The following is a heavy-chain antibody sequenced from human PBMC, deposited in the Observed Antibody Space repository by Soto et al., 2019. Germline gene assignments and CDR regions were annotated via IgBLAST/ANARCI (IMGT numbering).Heavy chain of an antibody. J-gene: IGHJ4*02. D-gene: IGHD3-10*01. CDR2: ISKSGDST. V-gene: IGHV3-23*01. Sequence: EVQLLESGGGLVQPGGSLRLSCAASGVTFTSYAMTWVRQVPGEGLQWVSSISKSGDSTYYADSVKGRFTTSRDNSKNTLYLPMNSLRAEDTAIYYCDKGSFGFDYWGQGTLVTVSS. CDR3: DKGSFGFDY. CDR1: GVTFTSYA.